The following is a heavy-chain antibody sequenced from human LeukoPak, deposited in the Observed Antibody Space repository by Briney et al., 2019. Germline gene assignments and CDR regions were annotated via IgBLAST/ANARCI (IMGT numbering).Heavy chain of an antibody. J-gene: IGHJ4*02. CDR3: ARDGGLVGASGAFDY. V-gene: IGHV3-48*02. CDR1: GFTFSSYS. CDR2: ISSSSSTI. Sequence: GGSLRLSCAASGFTFSSYSMKWVRQAPGKELEWVSYISSSSSTIYYADSVKGRFTISRDNAKNPLYLQMNSLRDEDTAVYYCARDGGLVGASGAFDYWGQGTLVTVSS. D-gene: IGHD1-26*01.